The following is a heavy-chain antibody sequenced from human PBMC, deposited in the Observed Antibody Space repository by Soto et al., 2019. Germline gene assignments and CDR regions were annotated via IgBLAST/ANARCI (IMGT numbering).Heavy chain of an antibody. D-gene: IGHD1-1*01. CDR3: ARASGTTVWWFDP. Sequence: PGESLKISCKGSGYSFTSYWIGWVRQMPGQRLEWMGWINAGNGNTKYSQKFQGRVTISRDTSASTAYMELSSLRSEDTAVYYCARASGTTVWWFDPWGQGTLVTVSS. J-gene: IGHJ5*02. V-gene: IGHV1-3*01. CDR2: INAGNGNT. CDR1: GYSFTSYW.